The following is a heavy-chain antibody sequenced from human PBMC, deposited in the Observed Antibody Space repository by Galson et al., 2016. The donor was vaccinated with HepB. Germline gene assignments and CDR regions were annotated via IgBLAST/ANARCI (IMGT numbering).Heavy chain of an antibody. D-gene: IGHD2-2*01. CDR1: GYSFSGYW. Sequence: QSGAEVKKPGESLKIFCKGSGYSFSGYWIGWVRQMPGKGLEWMGLIYPGDSDTRYSPSFQGQVTISADKSISTAYLQWNSLKASDTAMYYCARHVGHCSDTNCCDLDHWGQGTLVTVSS. V-gene: IGHV5-51*01. CDR2: IYPGDSDT. CDR3: ARHVGHCSDTNCCDLDH. J-gene: IGHJ4*02.